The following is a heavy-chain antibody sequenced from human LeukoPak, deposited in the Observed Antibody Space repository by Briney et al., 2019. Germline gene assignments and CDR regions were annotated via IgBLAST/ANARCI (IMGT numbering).Heavy chain of an antibody. CDR2: IYYSGST. Sequence: PSETLSLTCTVSGCSISSYYWSWIRQPPGKGLEWIGYIYYSGSTNYNPSLKSRVTISVDTSKNQFSLKLSSVTAADTAVYYCARGLGIAASYFDYWGQGTLVTVSS. J-gene: IGHJ4*02. CDR3: ARGLGIAASYFDY. CDR1: GCSISSYY. D-gene: IGHD6-13*01. V-gene: IGHV4-59*01.